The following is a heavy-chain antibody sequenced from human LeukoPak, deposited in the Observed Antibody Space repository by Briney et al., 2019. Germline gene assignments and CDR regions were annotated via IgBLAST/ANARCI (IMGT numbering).Heavy chain of an antibody. D-gene: IGHD5-12*01. CDR2: ISGSGGST. CDR3: AKPLRGYDAFDI. J-gene: IGHJ3*02. V-gene: IGHV3-23*01. Sequence: GGSLRLSSTASGFTFSSYAMSWVRQAPGKGLEWVSAISGSGGSTYYADSVKGRFTISRDNSKNTLYLQMNSLRAEDTAVYYCAKPLRGYDAFDIWGQGTMVTVSS. CDR1: GFTFSSYA.